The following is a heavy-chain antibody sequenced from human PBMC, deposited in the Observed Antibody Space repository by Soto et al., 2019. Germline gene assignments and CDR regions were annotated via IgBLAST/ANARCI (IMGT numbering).Heavy chain of an antibody. V-gene: IGHV1-3*01. J-gene: IGHJ6*02. D-gene: IGHD3-3*01. CDR2: INAGNGNT. CDR3: ARGLIWRGYYVYYYGMDV. CDR1: GYTFTSYA. Sequence: ASVKVSCKASGYTFTSYAMHWVRQAPGQRLEWMGWINAGNGNTKYSQKFQGRVTITRDTSASTAYMELSSLRSEDTAVYYCARGLIWRGYYVYYYGMDVWGQGTTVTVSS.